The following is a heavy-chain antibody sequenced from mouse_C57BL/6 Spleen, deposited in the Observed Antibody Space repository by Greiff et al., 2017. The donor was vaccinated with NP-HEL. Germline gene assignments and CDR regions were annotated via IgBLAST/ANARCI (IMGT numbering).Heavy chain of an antibody. CDR3: ARLTVFYAMDY. V-gene: IGHV5-17*01. CDR1: GFTFSDYG. D-gene: IGHD1-1*01. J-gene: IGHJ4*01. CDR2: ISSGSSTI. Sequence: EVQLVESGGGLVKPGGSLKLSCAASGFTFSDYGMHWVRQAPEKGLEWVAYISSGSSTIYYADTVKGRFTISRDNAKNTLFLQMTSLRSEDTAMYYCARLTVFYAMDYWGQGTSVTVAS.